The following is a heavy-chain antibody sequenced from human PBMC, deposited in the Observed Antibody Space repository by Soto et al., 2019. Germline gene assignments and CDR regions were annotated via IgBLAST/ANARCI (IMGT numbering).Heavy chain of an antibody. V-gene: IGHV3-64*01. D-gene: IGHD1-26*01. Sequence: EVQLAESGGGMGQPGGSLRLSCVDAGFTFSSYDMHWVRKAPGKGLEYVSSISSNGGTTYYGNSVKGRVTISRDNSKNTLYLQMGSLRAEDMAVYYCVRRVSGSYDYCGQGTLVTVSS. CDR2: ISSNGGTT. CDR3: VRRVSGSYDY. CDR1: GFTFSSYD. J-gene: IGHJ4*02.